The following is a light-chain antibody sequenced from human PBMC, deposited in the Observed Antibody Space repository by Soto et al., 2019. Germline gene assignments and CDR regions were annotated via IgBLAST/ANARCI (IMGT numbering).Light chain of an antibody. CDR2: EVN. CDR3: CSYGGSNTLI. J-gene: IGLJ2*01. Sequence: QSALTQPPSASGSPGQSVTISCTGTSSDVGSFNYVSWYQQHPDQAPKLLIFEVNKRPSGVPDRFSASKWGNTASLTVSGLQAEDEADYYCCSYGGSNTLIFGGGTKLTVL. V-gene: IGLV2-8*01. CDR1: SSDVGSFNY.